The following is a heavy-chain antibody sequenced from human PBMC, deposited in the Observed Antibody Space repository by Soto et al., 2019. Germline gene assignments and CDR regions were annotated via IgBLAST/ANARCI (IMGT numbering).Heavy chain of an antibody. D-gene: IGHD3-3*01. CDR2: IYHGGTT. J-gene: IGHJ4*02. CDR1: GGSISSSYW. V-gene: IGHV4-4*02. Sequence: QVQLQESGPGLVEPSGTLSLTCAVSGGSISSSYWWNWVRQSPGRGLEWIGKIYHGGTTNYNPSLKDRVTISRDKSRNQFSMRLTSVTAADTAVYYCVSSLNYDFWRDGGRHFYFDYWGQGILATVSS. CDR3: VSSLNYDFWRDGGRHFYFDY.